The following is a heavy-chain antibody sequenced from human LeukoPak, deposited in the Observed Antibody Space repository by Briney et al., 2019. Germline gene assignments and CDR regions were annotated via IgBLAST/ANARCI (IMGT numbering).Heavy chain of an antibody. J-gene: IGHJ5*02. CDR1: GGSMNNHY. CDR3: ARPYYYDSRIDP. D-gene: IGHD3-22*01. CDR2: TYYSGST. V-gene: IGHV4-59*08. Sequence: PSETLSLTCTVSGGSMNNHYWSWIRQPPGKGLEWIGYTYYSGSTYYNPSLKSRATISVDTSKNQFSLKLTSVTAADTAVYYCARPYYYDSRIDPWGQGTLVTVSS.